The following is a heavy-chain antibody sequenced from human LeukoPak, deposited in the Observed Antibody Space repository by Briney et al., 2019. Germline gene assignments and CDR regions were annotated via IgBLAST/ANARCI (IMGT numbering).Heavy chain of an antibody. CDR2: ISSSSTYI. V-gene: IGHV3-21*01. J-gene: IGHJ5*02. D-gene: IGHD6-13*01. CDR3: ARDPWAAAAA. Sequence: PGGSLRLSCTASGFTFSTYSMNWVRQAPGKGLEWVSSISSSSTYIHYADSVKGRFTISGDNAKNSLYLQMNSLRAEDTALYYCARDPWAAAAAWGQGTLVTVSS. CDR1: GFTFSTYS.